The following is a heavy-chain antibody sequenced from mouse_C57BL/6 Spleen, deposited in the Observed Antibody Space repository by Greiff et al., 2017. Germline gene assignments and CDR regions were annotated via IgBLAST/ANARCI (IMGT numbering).Heavy chain of an antibody. CDR2: ISYSGST. Sequence: VQLQQSGPGLAKPSQTLSLTCSVTGYSITSDYWNWIRKFPGNKLEYMGYISYSGSTYYNPSLKSRISITRDTSKNQYYLQLNSVTTEDTATYYCARSHITTVVADWYFDVWGTGTTVTVSS. CDR1: GYSITSDY. CDR3: ARSHITTVVADWYFDV. J-gene: IGHJ1*03. D-gene: IGHD1-1*01. V-gene: IGHV3-8*01.